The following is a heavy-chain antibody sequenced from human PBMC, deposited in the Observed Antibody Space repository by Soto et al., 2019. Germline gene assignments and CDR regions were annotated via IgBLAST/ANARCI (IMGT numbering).Heavy chain of an antibody. Sequence: EVQLVESGGGLVQPGGSLRLSCAASGFTFSSYSMNWVRQAPGKGLEWVSYISSSSSTIYYADSVKGRFTISRDNAKNSLYLQMTSLRAADTAVYYCARHPERIAQIGWFDPWGQGTLVTVSS. V-gene: IGHV3-48*01. CDR2: ISSSSSTI. D-gene: IGHD6-13*01. CDR1: GFTFSSYS. CDR3: ARHPERIAQIGWFDP. J-gene: IGHJ5*02.